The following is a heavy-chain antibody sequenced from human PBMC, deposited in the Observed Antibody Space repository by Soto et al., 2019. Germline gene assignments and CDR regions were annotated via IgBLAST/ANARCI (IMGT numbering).Heavy chain of an antibody. CDR3: ARQASGYYYGWFDP. V-gene: IGHV4-39*01. CDR1: GGSILDSTYY. Sequence: QLLLQESGPGLVKPSETLSLTCTVSGGSILDSTYYWAWIRQSPGKGLEWIGTIFYSGGTFYTPSIKSRVTMSVDTSNNQFSLKLSSGTAADTAVYYCARQASGYYYGWFDPWGQGTLVTVSS. D-gene: IGHD3-22*01. CDR2: IFYSGGT. J-gene: IGHJ5*02.